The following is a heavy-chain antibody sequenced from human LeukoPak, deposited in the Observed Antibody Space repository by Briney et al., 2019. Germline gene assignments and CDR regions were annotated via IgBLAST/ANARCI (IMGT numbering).Heavy chain of an antibody. CDR2: IYTSGST. CDR1: GGSISSDY. D-gene: IGHD3-22*01. CDR3: ARDRYYYDSSARYFDY. V-gene: IGHV4-4*07. J-gene: IGHJ4*02. Sequence: SETLSLTCTVSGGSISSDYWSWIRQPDGKGLEWIGRIYTSGSTNYSPSLKSRVTMSVDTSKNQFSLKLSSVTAADTAVYYCARDRYYYDSSARYFDYWGQGTLVTVSS.